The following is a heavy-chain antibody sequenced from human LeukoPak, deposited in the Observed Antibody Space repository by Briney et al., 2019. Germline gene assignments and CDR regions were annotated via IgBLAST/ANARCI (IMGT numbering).Heavy chain of an antibody. J-gene: IGHJ4*02. D-gene: IGHD6-13*01. CDR2: ISSSSSYI. CDR3: ARASIAADGVDY. CDR1: GFTFSSYS. Sequence: GGSLRLSCAASGFTFSSYSMNWVRQAPGKGLEWVSSISSSSSYIYYADSVKGRFTISRDNAKNSLYLQMNSLRAEDTAVYYCARASIAADGVDYWGQGTLVTVSS. V-gene: IGHV3-21*01.